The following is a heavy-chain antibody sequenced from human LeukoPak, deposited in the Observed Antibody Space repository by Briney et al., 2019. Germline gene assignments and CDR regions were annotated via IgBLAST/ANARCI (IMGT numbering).Heavy chain of an antibody. D-gene: IGHD1-26*01. CDR2: ISSSGSTI. J-gene: IGHJ4*02. CDR1: GFTFSSYE. CDR3: AYLKSRIVRRVADY. Sequence: GGSLRLSCAVSGFTFSSYEMNWVRQAPGKGLEWVSYISSSGSTIYYADSVKGRFTISRDNAKNSLYLQMNSLRAEDTAVYYCAYLKSRIVRRVADYWGQGTLVTVSS. V-gene: IGHV3-48*03.